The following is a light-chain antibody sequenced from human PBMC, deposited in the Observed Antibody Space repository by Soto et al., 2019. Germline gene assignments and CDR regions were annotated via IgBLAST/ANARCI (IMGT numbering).Light chain of an antibody. CDR1: QSLLSGDGRTY. V-gene: IGKV2D-29*01. J-gene: IGKJ4*01. CDR3: MLAGQLPLT. Sequence: EIVMTQSPPSLPVTPGQPASISCKSSQSLLSGDGRTYLYWYLQRPGQPPRLLMNEVSIRSSGVPDRFTGSGSGTDFTLKISRVEAEDIGVYYCMLAGQLPLTFGGGTKVEI. CDR2: EVS.